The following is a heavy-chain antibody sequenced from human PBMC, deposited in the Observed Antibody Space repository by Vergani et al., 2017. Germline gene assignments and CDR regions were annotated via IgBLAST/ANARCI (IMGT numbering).Heavy chain of an antibody. Sequence: QLQLQESGPGLVKPSETLSLTCTVSGGSISSSSYYWGWIRQPPGKGLEWIGSIYYSGSTYYNPSLKSRVTISVDTSKNQFSLKLSSVTAADTAVYYCARRVAARQPLIGDFHYYMDVWGKGTTVTVSS. D-gene: IGHD6-6*01. CDR1: GGSISSSSYY. V-gene: IGHV4-39*07. CDR2: IYYSGST. CDR3: ARRVAARQPLIGDFHYYMDV. J-gene: IGHJ6*03.